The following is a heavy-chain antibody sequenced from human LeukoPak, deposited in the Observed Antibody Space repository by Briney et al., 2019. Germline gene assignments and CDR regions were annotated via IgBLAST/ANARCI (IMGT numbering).Heavy chain of an antibody. CDR3: ARASVLLSADP. CDR1: GGSITSSFY. J-gene: IGHJ5*02. CDR2: IYNSGGT. Sequence: SETLSLTCTVSGGSITSSFYWSWIRQSPGKGLEWIGYIYNSGGTKYNPSLKSRLTISVDTSKNQFSLNLSSVTAADTAVYYCARASVLLSADPWGQGTLVTVSS. V-gene: IGHV4-59*01. D-gene: IGHD3-16*01.